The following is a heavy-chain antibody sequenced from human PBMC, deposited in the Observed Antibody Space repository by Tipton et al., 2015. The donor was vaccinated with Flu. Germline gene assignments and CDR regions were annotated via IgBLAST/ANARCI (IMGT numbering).Heavy chain of an antibody. CDR3: TTVVG. Sequence: SLRLSCAASGLTFSNAWMSWVRQAPGKGLEWVGRIKTIADGGTTDYAAPVKGRFTISRDDSMNTLYLEMNSLKTEDTVLYYCTTVVGWGQGTLVTVSS. D-gene: IGHD1-26*01. CDR1: GLTFSNAW. V-gene: IGHV3-15*01. J-gene: IGHJ4*02. CDR2: IKTIADGGTT.